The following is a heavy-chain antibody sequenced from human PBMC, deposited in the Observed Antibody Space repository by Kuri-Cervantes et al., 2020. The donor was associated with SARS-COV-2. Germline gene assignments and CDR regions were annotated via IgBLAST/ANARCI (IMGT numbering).Heavy chain of an antibody. J-gene: IGHJ4*02. CDR2: ISNANYI. V-gene: IGHV3-69-1*01. CDR3: ARDSPTSTPFDY. CDR1: GFTFDDYG. Sequence: GESLKISCAASGFTFDDYGMSWVRQAPGKGLEWVSSISNANYIYQLDSLKGRFTISRDVAKNTLYLEMNRLRAEDTAVYYCARDSPTSTPFDYWGQGTLVTVSS. D-gene: IGHD2-2*01.